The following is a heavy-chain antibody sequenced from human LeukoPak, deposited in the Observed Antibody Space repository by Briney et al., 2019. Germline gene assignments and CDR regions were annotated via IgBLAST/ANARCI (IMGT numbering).Heavy chain of an antibody. Sequence: PSETLSLTCTVSGGSINSSSYYWGWIRQPPGKGLEWIGTIYYSGSTYYNPSLKSRVTISVDTSKNQFSLKLSSVTAADTAVYYCARALKDIVVVPAAMRGSGYYYYYMDVWGKGTTVTISS. CDR2: IYYSGST. V-gene: IGHV4-39*07. J-gene: IGHJ6*03. CDR3: ARALKDIVVVPAAMRGSGYYYYYMDV. D-gene: IGHD2-2*01. CDR1: GGSINSSSYY.